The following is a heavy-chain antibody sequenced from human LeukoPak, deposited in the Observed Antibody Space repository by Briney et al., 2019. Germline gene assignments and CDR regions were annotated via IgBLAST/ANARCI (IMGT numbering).Heavy chain of an antibody. CDR1: GFTFSSYG. D-gene: IGHD6-6*01. V-gene: IGHV3-30*02. CDR2: IRYDGSNK. CDR3: ASLPSGGQLVDY. Sequence: GGSLRLSCAASGFTFSSYGMHWVRQAPGKGLEWVAVIRYDGSNKYYADSVKGRFTISRDNSKNTLYLQMNSLRAEDTAVYYCASLPSGGQLVDYWGQGTLVTVSS. J-gene: IGHJ4*02.